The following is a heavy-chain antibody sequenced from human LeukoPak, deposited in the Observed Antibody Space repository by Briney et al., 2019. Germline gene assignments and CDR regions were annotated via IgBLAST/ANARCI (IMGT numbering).Heavy chain of an antibody. CDR3: VRGGGLPMSEGDY. Sequence: GGSLRLSCAASGFAFSNYARDWVRQAPGKGLECVSAISSAGFGSYYADAVKGGFTISRDNSKNTLYLQLHRLRPEDMGVYYCVRGGGLPMSEGDYWGQAPLVTAPS. CDR2: ISSAGFGS. J-gene: IGHJ4*02. CDR1: GFAFSNYA. D-gene: IGHD2-21*02. V-gene: IGHV3-64*02.